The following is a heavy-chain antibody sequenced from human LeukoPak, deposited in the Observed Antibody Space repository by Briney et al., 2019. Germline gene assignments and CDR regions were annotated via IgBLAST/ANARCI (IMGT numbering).Heavy chain of an antibody. CDR2: IYYSGST. V-gene: IGHV4-59*01. J-gene: IGHJ4*02. CDR3: ARDDGSYGAAFDY. CDR1: GGYISSYY. D-gene: IGHD1-26*01. Sequence: PSETLSLTCTVSGGYISSYYWSWIRQPPGKGLEWIGYIYYSGSTNYNPSLKSRVTISVDTSKNQFSLKLSSVTAADTAVYYCARDDGSYGAAFDYWGQGTLVTVSS.